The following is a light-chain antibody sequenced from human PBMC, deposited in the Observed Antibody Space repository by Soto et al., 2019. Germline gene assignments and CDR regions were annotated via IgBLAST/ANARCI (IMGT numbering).Light chain of an antibody. CDR3: QHYNSYSRT. V-gene: IGKV1-5*03. CDR1: QGVSTW. J-gene: IGKJ1*01. CDR2: EAS. Sequence: IQMAQSPSTLSGSVGDRVTITCRASQGVSTWLAWYQHKPGQAPKLLIYEASKLQSGVPSRFSGSGSGTEFTLTISSLQPDDFATYFCQHYNSYSRTFGQGTKVDI.